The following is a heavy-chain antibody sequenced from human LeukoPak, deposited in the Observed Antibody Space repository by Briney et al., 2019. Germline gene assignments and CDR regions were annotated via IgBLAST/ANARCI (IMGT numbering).Heavy chain of an antibody. D-gene: IGHD3-10*01. CDR2: IKYDGSER. Sequence: GSLRLSCAASGFPFSRYWMTWVRQAPGKGLESVANIKYDGSERFYVGSVRGRFTISRDNTNTSLHLQMNSLRAEDTAIYYCARDPTYDSGSPLGYGGQGTLVAVSS. V-gene: IGHV3-7*01. J-gene: IGHJ4*02. CDR3: ARDPTYDSGSPLGY. CDR1: GFPFSRYW.